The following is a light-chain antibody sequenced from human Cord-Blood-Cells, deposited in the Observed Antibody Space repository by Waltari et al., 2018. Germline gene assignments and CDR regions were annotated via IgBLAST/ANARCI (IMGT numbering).Light chain of an antibody. CDR1: QGISSY. CDR2: AAS. Sequence: AIRMTQSPSSLSASTGDRVTITCRASQGISSYLTWYQQKPGKAPKLLIYAASTLQSGVPSRFSGSRSGTDFTLTISCLQSEDFATYYCQQYYSYPVTFGPGTKVDI. J-gene: IGKJ3*01. V-gene: IGKV1-8*01. CDR3: QQYYSYPVT.